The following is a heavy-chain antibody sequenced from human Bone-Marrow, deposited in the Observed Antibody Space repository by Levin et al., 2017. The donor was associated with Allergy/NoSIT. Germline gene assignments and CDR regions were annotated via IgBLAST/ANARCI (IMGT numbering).Heavy chain of an antibody. J-gene: IGHJ4*02. CDR1: GYTFTDFY. CDR3: ARDEWPATGTTPGY. CDR2: INPSDGRT. Sequence: PAASVKVSCKASGYTFTDFYIHWVRQAPGQGLEWMGIINPSDGRTINAQKFQGRVTLTRDTSTSTVYMEMSSLKSGDTAVYYCARDEWPATGTTPGYWGQGTLVTVSS. V-gene: IGHV1-46*03. D-gene: IGHD1-1*01.